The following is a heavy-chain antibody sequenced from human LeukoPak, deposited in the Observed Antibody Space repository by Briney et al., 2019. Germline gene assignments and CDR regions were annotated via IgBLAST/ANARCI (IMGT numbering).Heavy chain of an antibody. V-gene: IGHV3-48*03. D-gene: IGHD3-10*01. J-gene: IGHJ4*02. Sequence: PGGSLRLSCAASGFTFSSYEMNWVRQAPGKGLEWVSDISSSGSTIDYADSVKGRFTISRDNATNSLYLHMNSLRAEDTAVYYCAKAGPGFGFDYWGQGTLVTVSS. CDR1: GFTFSSYE. CDR2: ISSSGSTI. CDR3: AKAGPGFGFDY.